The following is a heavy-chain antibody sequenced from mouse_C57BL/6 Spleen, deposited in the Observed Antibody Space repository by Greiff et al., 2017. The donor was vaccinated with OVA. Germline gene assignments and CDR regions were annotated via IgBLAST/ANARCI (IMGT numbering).Heavy chain of an antibody. CDR2: IDPANGNT. D-gene: IGHD1-1*01. J-gene: IGHJ4*01. V-gene: IGHV14-3*01. CDR3: AGEYISTGGAYYYAMDY. Sequence: EVQLQQSVAELVRPGASVKLSCTASGFNIKNTYMHWVKQRPEQGLEWIGRIDPANGNTKYAPKFQGKATITADTTSNTAYLQLSSLTSEDTAIYYCAGEYISTGGAYYYAMDYWGQGTSVTVSS. CDR1: GFNIKNTY.